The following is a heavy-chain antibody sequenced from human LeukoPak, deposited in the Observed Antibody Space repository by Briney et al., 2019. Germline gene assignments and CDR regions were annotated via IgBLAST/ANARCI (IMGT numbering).Heavy chain of an antibody. J-gene: IGHJ4*02. Sequence: GGSLRLSCAASGFTVSSNYMSWVRQAPGKGLEWVSVIYSGGSTYYADSVKGRFTISRDNFKNTLYLQMNSLRAEDTAVYYCARGITDYSGYDYWGQGTLVTVSS. V-gene: IGHV3-53*01. CDR3: ARGITDYSGYDY. CDR2: IYSGGST. CDR1: GFTVSSNY. D-gene: IGHD5-12*01.